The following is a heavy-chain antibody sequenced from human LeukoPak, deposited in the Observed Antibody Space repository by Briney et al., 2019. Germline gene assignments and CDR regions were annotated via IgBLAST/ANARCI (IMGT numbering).Heavy chain of an antibody. CDR3: ARVPRVLSGWEIYFDY. CDR1: GFTVSSNY. Sequence: GGSLRLSSAASGFTVSSNYMSWVRQAPGKGLEWVSIIYSGGSTFYEDSVKGRFTISRDNSKNTLYLQMNSLRAEDTAVYCCARVPRVLSGWEIYFDYWGEGTLVTVSS. J-gene: IGHJ4*02. CDR2: IYSGGST. V-gene: IGHV3-53*01. D-gene: IGHD6-19*01.